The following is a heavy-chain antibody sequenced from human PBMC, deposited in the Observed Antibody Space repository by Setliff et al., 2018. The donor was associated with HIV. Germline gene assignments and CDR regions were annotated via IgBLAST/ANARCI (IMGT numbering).Heavy chain of an antibody. Sequence: GASVKVSCKTSGYTFGSHGISWVRQAPGQGLEWMGWISAYNGNTNYAQKFQGRVTMTRDTSTSTVYMELSSLRSEDTAVYYCAGTYYYGSGATRWGQGTLVTVSS. CDR1: GYTFGSHG. D-gene: IGHD3-10*01. J-gene: IGHJ4*02. CDR2: ISAYNGNT. V-gene: IGHV1-18*01. CDR3: AGTYYYGSGATR.